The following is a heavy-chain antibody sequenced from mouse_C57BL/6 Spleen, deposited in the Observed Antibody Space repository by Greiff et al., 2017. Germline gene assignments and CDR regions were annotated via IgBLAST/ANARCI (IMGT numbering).Heavy chain of an antibody. V-gene: IGHV7-1*01. CDR3: ARDALYYYGSSYWYFDV. CDR1: GFTFSDFY. CDR2: SRNKANDYTT. Sequence: EVMLVESGGGLVQSGRSLRLSCATSGFTFSDFYMEWVRQAPGKGLEWIAASRNKANDYTTEYSASVKGRFIVSRDTSQGILYLQMNALRAEDTAIYYCARDALYYYGSSYWYFDVWGTGTTVTVSS. J-gene: IGHJ1*03. D-gene: IGHD1-1*01.